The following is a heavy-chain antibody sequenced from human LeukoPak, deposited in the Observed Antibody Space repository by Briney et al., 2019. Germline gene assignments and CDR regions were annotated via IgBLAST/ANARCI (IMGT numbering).Heavy chain of an antibody. Sequence: PSQTLSLTCTVSGGSISSGDYYWSWIRQPPGKGLEWIGYIYYSGSTYYNPSLKSRVTISVDTSKNQFSLKLSSVTAADTAVYYCARGGYYYDSSGYYHNWFDPWGQGTLVTISS. J-gene: IGHJ5*02. V-gene: IGHV4-30-4*01. D-gene: IGHD3-22*01. CDR2: IYYSGST. CDR3: ARGGYYYDSSGYYHNWFDP. CDR1: GGSISSGDYY.